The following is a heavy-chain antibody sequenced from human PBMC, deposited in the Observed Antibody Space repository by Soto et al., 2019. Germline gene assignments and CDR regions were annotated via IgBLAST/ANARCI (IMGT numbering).Heavy chain of an antibody. CDR3: ARDNSGLLLWFGELLPTRGGMDV. V-gene: IGHV4-31*03. D-gene: IGHD3-10*01. J-gene: IGHJ6*02. CDR1: GGSISSGGYY. CDR2: IYYSGST. Sequence: SETLSLTCTVSGGSISSGGYYWSWIRQHPWKGLEWIGYIYYSGSTYYNPSLKSRVTISVDTSKNQFSLKLSSVTATDTAVYYCARDNSGLLLWFGELLPTRGGMDVRGQGTTVTVSS.